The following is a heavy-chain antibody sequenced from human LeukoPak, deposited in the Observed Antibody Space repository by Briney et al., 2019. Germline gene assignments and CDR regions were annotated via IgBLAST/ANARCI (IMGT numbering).Heavy chain of an antibody. CDR3: ASDRIEVDAFDI. Sequence: SETLSLTCTVSGGSISSYYWSWIRQPAGKVLEWIGRIYTSGSTNYNPSLKSRVTISVDTSKNQFSLKLSSVTAADTAVYYCASDRIEVDAFDIWGQGTMVTVSS. CDR2: IYTSGST. CDR1: GGSISSYY. D-gene: IGHD2-15*01. V-gene: IGHV4-4*07. J-gene: IGHJ3*02.